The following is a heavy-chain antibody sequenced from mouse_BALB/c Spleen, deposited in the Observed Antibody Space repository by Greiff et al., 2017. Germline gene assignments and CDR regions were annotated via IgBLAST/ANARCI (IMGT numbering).Heavy chain of an antibody. Sequence: VQVVESGPGLVAPSQSLSITCTVSGFSLTSYGVHWVRQPPGKGLEWLGVIWAGGSTNYNSALMSRLSISKDNSKSQVFLKMNSLQTDDTAMYYCARDSETYGNYRRFAYWGQGTLVTVSA. CDR3: ARDSETYGNYRRFAY. CDR1: GFSLTSYG. J-gene: IGHJ3*01. D-gene: IGHD2-1*01. V-gene: IGHV2-9*02. CDR2: IWAGGST.